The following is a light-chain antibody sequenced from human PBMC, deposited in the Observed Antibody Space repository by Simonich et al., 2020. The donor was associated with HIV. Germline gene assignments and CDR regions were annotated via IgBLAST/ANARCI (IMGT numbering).Light chain of an antibody. V-gene: IGLV3-21*02. CDR2: DDN. CDR1: NLGSES. J-gene: IGLJ3*02. Sequence: SDVLTQPPSVSVAPGQTARITCGGRNLGSESVHWYQQKAGQAPVMVVYDDNDRPSGSPERFSGSNSGNTATLAISRVEAGDEADYYCQVWDSSSDHVVFGGGTKLTVL. CDR3: QVWDSSSDHVV.